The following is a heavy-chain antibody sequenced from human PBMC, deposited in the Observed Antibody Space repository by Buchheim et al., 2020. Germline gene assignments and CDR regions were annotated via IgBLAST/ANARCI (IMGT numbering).Heavy chain of an antibody. Sequence: QVQLVESGGGVVQPGRSLRLSCAASGFTFSSYGMHWVRQAPGKGLEWVAVISYDGSNKYYADSVKGRFTISRDNSKNTLYLQMTSLGAEDTAVYYCAKDIREAELGGMDVWGQGTT. CDR1: GFTFSSYG. CDR2: ISYDGSNK. J-gene: IGHJ6*02. CDR3: AKDIREAELGGMDV. D-gene: IGHD7-27*01. V-gene: IGHV3-30*18.